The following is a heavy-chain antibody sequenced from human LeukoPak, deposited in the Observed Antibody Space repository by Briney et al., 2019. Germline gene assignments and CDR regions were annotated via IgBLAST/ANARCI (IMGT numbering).Heavy chain of an antibody. CDR1: GFTFSSYA. J-gene: IGHJ4*02. CDR2: ISGSGGST. V-gene: IGHV3-23*01. Sequence: PGGSLRLSCAASGFTFSSYAMSWVRQAPGKGLEWVSAISGSGGSTYYADSVKGRFTISRDNSRNTLYLQMNSLRAEDTAVYYCAKDRLRSITMVRGDLPPLWGQGTLVTVSS. D-gene: IGHD3-10*01. CDR3: AKDRLRSITMVRGDLPPL.